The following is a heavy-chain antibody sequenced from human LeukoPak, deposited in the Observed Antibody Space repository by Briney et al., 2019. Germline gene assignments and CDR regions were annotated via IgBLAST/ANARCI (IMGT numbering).Heavy chain of an antibody. J-gene: IGHJ4*02. CDR3: ARRSGVAVAGAFDY. Sequence: GGSLRLSCAASELSFKTYSMNWLRQSPGKGLEWVASISLAGTYIDYADSVKGRFTISRDNGNNSLFLEMTSLRAEDTAVYFCARRSGVAVAGAFDYWGQGTLVTVSS. CDR2: ISLAGTYI. V-gene: IGHV3-21*04. CDR1: ELSFKTYS. D-gene: IGHD6-19*01.